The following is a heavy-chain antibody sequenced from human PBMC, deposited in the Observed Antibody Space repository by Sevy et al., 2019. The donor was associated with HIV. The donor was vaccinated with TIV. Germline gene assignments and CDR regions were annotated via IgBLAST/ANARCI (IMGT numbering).Heavy chain of an antibody. Sequence: ASVKVSGKASGYTFTGYYMHWVRQAPGQGLEWMGWINPNSGGTNYAQKFQGWVTMTRDTSIRTAYMELSRLRSDETAVYYCARVSYDSSGYGGDYFDYWGQGTLVTVSS. D-gene: IGHD3-22*01. CDR2: INPNSGGT. CDR1: GYTFTGYY. J-gene: IGHJ4*02. V-gene: IGHV1-2*04. CDR3: ARVSYDSSGYGGDYFDY.